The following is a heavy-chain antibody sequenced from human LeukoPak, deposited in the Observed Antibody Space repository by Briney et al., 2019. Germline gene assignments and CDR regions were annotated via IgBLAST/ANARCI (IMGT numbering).Heavy chain of an antibody. CDR1: GFTFSSCA. J-gene: IGHJ4*02. CDR3: AKDLYYYGSGSHSDY. CDR2: ISGSGGST. D-gene: IGHD3-10*01. Sequence: GGSLRLSCAASGFTFSSCAMNWVRQSPGKGLEWVSAISGSGGSTYYADSLRGRFTISRDNSKNTLYLQMNSLRAEDTAVYYCAKDLYYYGSGSHSDYWGQGTLVTVSS. V-gene: IGHV3-23*01.